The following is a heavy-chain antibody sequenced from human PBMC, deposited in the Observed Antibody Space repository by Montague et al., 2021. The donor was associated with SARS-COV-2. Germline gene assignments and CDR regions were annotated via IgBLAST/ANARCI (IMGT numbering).Heavy chain of an antibody. D-gene: IGHD6-13*01. CDR3: ATGVSGYSSSWFDKPLLEVEHAGPEFDY. CDR1: GYSISSSNW. V-gene: IGHV4-28*01. CDR2: IYYSGST. J-gene: IGHJ4*02. Sequence: SETLSLTCAVSGYSISSSNWWGWIRQPPGKGLEWIGYIYYSGSTYYNPSLKSRVTMSVDTSKNQFSLKLSSVTAVDTAVYYCATGVSGYSSSWFDKPLLEVEHAGPEFDYWGQGTLVTVSS.